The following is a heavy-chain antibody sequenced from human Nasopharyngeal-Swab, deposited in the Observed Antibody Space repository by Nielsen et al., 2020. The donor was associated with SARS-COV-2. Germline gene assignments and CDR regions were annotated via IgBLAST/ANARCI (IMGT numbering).Heavy chain of an antibody. CDR3: ARGGYQLLLRNYYYGMDV. CDR1: VGSFSGYY. V-gene: IGHV4-34*01. CDR2: VDHTGRT. J-gene: IGHJ6*02. Sequence: SETLSLTCAVHVGSFSGYYWSWVRQPPGKGLEWIGEVDHTGRTNNNPSLQSRVTMSVGTSKNQFSLTLSSVTAADTAVYYCARGGYQLLLRNYYYGMDVWSQGTTVTVSS. D-gene: IGHD2-15*01.